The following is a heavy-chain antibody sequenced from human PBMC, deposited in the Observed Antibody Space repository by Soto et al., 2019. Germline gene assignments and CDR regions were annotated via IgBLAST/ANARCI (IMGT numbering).Heavy chain of an antibody. J-gene: IGHJ6*02. CDR3: ARDLVPPAGVGGDESYYYYYGMDV. V-gene: IGHV1-2*04. CDR1: GYTFTGYY. Sequence: GASVKVSCKASGYTFTGYYMHWVRQAPGQGLEWMGWINPNSGGTNYAQKFQGWVTMTRDTSISTAYMELSRLRSDDTAVYYCARDLVPPAGVGGDESYYYYYGMDVWGQGTTVTVSS. D-gene: IGHD2-2*01. CDR2: INPNSGGT.